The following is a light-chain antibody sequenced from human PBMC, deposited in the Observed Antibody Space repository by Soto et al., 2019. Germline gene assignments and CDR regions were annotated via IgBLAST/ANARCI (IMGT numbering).Light chain of an antibody. CDR3: QQRSNRPT. J-gene: IGKJ1*01. Sequence: EILLTQSPATLTLSPGERATLSCRDSQSVSSYLAWYQQKPGQAPRLLIYDASNRSTGIPARFSGSGSGTDFTLTISSLEPEDFAVYYCQQRSNRPTFGQGTKV. CDR1: QSVSSY. CDR2: DAS. V-gene: IGKV3-11*01.